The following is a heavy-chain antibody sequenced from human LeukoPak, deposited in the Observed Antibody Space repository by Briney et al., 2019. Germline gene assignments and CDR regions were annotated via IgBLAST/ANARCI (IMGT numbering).Heavy chain of an antibody. CDR2: IYYSGST. CDR1: GGSFSGYY. V-gene: IGHV4-59*12. J-gene: IGHJ4*02. D-gene: IGHD3-16*02. Sequence: PSETLSLTCAVYGGSFSGYYWSWIRQPPGKGLEWIGYIYYSGSTNYNPSLKSRVTISVDTSKNQFSLKLSSVTAADTAVYYCARTYYDFVWGTHRYTMFDSWGQGTLVTVSS. CDR3: ARTYYDFVWGTHRYTMFDS.